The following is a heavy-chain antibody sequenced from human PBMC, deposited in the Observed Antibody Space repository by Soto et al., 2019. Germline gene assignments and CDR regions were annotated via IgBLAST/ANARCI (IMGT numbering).Heavy chain of an antibody. J-gene: IGHJ4*02. CDR3: AIQLSGVVY. Sequence: QVHLVQSGAEVKKPGASVKVSCKASGYSFTGNSIHWVRQAPGQGLEWMGWIHSSNGGTNYAQKFQGWVTMTRDTSPSTAYKDLSRQTSDETAVYYWAIQLSGVVYWGQGTPVTVSS. V-gene: IGHV1-2*04. CDR2: IHSSNGGT. CDR1: GYSFTGNS. D-gene: IGHD2-2*01.